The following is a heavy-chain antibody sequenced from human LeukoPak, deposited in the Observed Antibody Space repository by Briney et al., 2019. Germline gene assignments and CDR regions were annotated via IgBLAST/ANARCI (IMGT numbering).Heavy chain of an antibody. CDR2: INPNSGGT. Sequence: ASVKVSCKASGYTFTGYYMHWVRQAPGQWLEWMGWINPNSGGTNYAQKFQGWVTMTRDTSISTAYMELSRLRSDDTAVYYCARESPRPYGSGSYIDYWGQGTLVTASS. CDR1: GYTFTGYY. V-gene: IGHV1-2*04. CDR3: ARESPRPYGSGSYIDY. D-gene: IGHD3-10*01. J-gene: IGHJ4*02.